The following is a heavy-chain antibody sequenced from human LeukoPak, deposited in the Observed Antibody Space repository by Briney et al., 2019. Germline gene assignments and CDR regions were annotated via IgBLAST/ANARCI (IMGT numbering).Heavy chain of an antibody. V-gene: IGHV1-18*01. Sequence: GASVKVSCKASGYTFTNYGISWVRQAPGQGLEWMGWISANNGNTNYVQKLQGRVTMTIDTSTSTVYMELRSLRSDDTAVYYCARFLRGYSSPDYWGQGTLVTVSS. D-gene: IGHD6-13*01. CDR1: GYTFTNYG. CDR2: ISANNGNT. CDR3: ARFLRGYSSPDY. J-gene: IGHJ4*02.